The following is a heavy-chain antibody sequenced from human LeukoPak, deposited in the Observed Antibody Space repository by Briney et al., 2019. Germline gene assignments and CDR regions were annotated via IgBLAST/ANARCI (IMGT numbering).Heavy chain of an antibody. J-gene: IGHJ5*02. V-gene: IGHV4-59*12. D-gene: IGHD3-10*01. CDR2: IYYSGST. CDR3: ARGGTTPSTITMVRGVRGWFDP. Sequence: SETLSLTCTVSGGSISSYYWSWIRQPPGKGLEWIGYIYYSGSTNYNPSLKSRVTISVDTSKNQFSLKLSSVTAADTAVYYCARGGTTPSTITMVRGVRGWFDPWGQGTLVTVSS. CDR1: GGSISSYY.